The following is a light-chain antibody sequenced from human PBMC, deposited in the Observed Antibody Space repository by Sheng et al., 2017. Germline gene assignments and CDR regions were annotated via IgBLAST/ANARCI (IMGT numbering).Light chain of an antibody. Sequence: EIGMTQFPVTLSVSPGERVTLSCRASQNIGRNVAWYRQTPGQPPRLLISGASSRATGVADRLSGSGSGTQFSLTISSLQSEDFAVYYCQQYNYWPTYTFGQGTKLEIK. CDR2: GAS. CDR1: QNIGRN. CDR3: QQYNYWPTYT. V-gene: IGKV3-15*01. J-gene: IGKJ2*01.